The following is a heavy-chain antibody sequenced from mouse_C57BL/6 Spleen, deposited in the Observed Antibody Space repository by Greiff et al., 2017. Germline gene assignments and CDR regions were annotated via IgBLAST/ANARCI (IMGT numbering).Heavy chain of an antibody. V-gene: IGHV2-2*01. Sequence: VKLQESGPGLVQPSQSLSITCTVSGFSLTSYGVHWVRQSPGKGLEWLGVIWSGGSTDYNAAFISRLSISKDNSKSQVFFKMNSLQADDTAIYYCARNLDGYYPAWFAYWGQGTLVTVSA. D-gene: IGHD2-3*01. CDR3: ARNLDGYYPAWFAY. CDR1: GFSLTSYG. J-gene: IGHJ3*01. CDR2: IWSGGST.